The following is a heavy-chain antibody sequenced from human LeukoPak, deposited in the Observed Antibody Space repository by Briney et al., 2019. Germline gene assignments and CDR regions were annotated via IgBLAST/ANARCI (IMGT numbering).Heavy chain of an antibody. CDR2: MNPNRGKR. D-gene: IGHD3-3*01. Sequence: SVTVSCQASVYTLHSHDINWVRQAPGHGLEWMGWMNPNRGKRGYAQKFQRRVTITRNTSISKAYMELSSLRTDDTAVYYCARSTLSYDFWSGYYVDPYYYYFMDVWGKGTTVTVSS. V-gene: IGHV1-8*03. J-gene: IGHJ6*03. CDR3: ARSTLSYDFWSGYYVDPYYYYFMDV. CDR1: VYTLHSHD.